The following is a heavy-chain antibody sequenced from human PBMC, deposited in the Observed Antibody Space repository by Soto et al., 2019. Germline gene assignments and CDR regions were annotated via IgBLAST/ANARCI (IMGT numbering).Heavy chain of an antibody. CDR3: VRAYCGGDCSNYYYGMDV. CDR2: IDAANGNT. V-gene: IGHV1-3*01. D-gene: IGHD2-21*02. Sequence: GASVKVTCKDYGYIITNNAMHWVRQAPGKRLEWMGWIDAANGNTKYSQKLQGRVTITRDTSASTAYMELSSLRSEDTAVYYCVRAYCGGDCSNYYYGMDVWGQGTTVTVSS. CDR1: GYIITNNA. J-gene: IGHJ6*02.